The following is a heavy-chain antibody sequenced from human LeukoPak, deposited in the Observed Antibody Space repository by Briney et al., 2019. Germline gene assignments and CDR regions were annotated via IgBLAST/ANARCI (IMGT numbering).Heavy chain of an antibody. Sequence: GGFLRLSCAASGFTFNIYEMNWVRQAPGKGLEWISHINTDSSSIHYADSMKGRFTISRDNAKNSLYLQMNNLRGEDTAIYYCVRDATLIPGTVYFDYWGQGALVTVSS. CDR1: GFTFNIYE. D-gene: IGHD2-15*01. V-gene: IGHV3-48*03. J-gene: IGHJ4*02. CDR3: VRDATLIPGTVYFDY. CDR2: INTDSSSI.